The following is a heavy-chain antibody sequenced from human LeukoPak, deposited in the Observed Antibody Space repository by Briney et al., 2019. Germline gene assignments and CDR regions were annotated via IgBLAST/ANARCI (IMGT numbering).Heavy chain of an antibody. CDR1: GFTFSSYW. Sequence: GGSLRLSCAASGFTFSSYWMHWVRQAPGKGLVWVSRINSDGSSTSYADSVKGRFTISRDNAKNTLYLQMNSLRAEDTAVYYCARVGSSSSWYGPRYYYYYMDVWGKGTTVTVSS. V-gene: IGHV3-74*01. D-gene: IGHD6-13*01. J-gene: IGHJ6*03. CDR2: INSDGSST. CDR3: ARVGSSSSWYGPRYYYYYMDV.